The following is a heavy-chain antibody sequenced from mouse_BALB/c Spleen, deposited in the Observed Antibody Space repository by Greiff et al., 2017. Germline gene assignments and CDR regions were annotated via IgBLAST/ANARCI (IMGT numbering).Heavy chain of an antibody. J-gene: IGHJ4*01. V-gene: IGHV7-3*02. CDR1: GFTFTDYY. D-gene: IGHD4-1*01. CDR2: IRNKANGYTT. CDR3: ARDTGRDAMDY. Sequence: DVHLVESGGGLVQPGGSLRLSCATSGFTFTDYYMSWVRQPPGKALEWLGFIRNKANGYTTEYSASVKGRFTISRDNSQSILYLQMNTLRAEDSATYYCARDTGRDAMDYWGQGTSVTVSS.